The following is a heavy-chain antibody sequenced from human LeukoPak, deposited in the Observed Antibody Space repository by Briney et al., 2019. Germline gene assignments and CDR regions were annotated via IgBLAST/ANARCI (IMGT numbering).Heavy chain of an antibody. CDR3: AKESQYCSSTSCYNDY. Sequence: GGSLRLSCAASGFTFSSYAMSWVRQAPGKGLEWVSTISGSGGYTYYADSVKGRFTISRDNSKNTLYLQMNSLRAEDTAIYYCAKESQYCSSTSCYNDYWGQGTLVTVSS. CDR2: ISGSGGYT. CDR1: GFTFSSYA. V-gene: IGHV3-23*01. J-gene: IGHJ4*02. D-gene: IGHD2-2*01.